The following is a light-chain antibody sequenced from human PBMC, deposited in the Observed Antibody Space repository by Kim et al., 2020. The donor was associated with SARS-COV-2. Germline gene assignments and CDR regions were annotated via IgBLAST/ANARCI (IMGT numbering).Light chain of an antibody. CDR3: MQALQRGT. CDR2: LGS. CDR1: QSLLHNNEYNH. Sequence: DIVMTQSPRSLAVTPGEPASISCRSSQSLLHNNEYNHLDWYVQKPGQSPQILIYLGSYRASGVPDRFSGSGSGTDFTLKISRVEAEDVGVYYCMQALQRGTFGQGTKLEI. J-gene: IGKJ2*01. V-gene: IGKV2-28*01.